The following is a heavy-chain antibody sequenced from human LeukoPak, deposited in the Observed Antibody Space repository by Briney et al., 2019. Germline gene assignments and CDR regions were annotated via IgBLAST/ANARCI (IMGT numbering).Heavy chain of an antibody. D-gene: IGHD3-22*01. CDR1: GYTFTSYG. J-gene: IGHJ4*02. Sequence: ASVKVSCKASGYTFTSYGISWARQAPGQGLEWMGWISAYNGNTNYAQKLQGRVTMTTDTSTSTAYMELRSLRSEDTAVYYCTTLVYYYDSSGYPYFDYWGQGTLVTVSS. CDR3: TTLVYYYDSSGYPYFDY. V-gene: IGHV1-18*01. CDR2: ISAYNGNT.